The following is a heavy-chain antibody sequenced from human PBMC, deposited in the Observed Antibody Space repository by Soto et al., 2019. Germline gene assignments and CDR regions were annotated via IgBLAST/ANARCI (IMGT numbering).Heavy chain of an antibody. CDR3: AKGYCGGDCFNDY. D-gene: IGHD2-21*02. CDR1: GFTFSSYG. CDR2: ISYDGSNK. V-gene: IGHV3-30*18. Sequence: QVQLVESGGGVVQPGRSLRLSCAASGFTFSSYGMLWVRQAPGKGLEWVAVISYDGSNKYYADSVKGRFTISRDNSKNTLYLQMNSLRAEDTAVYYCAKGYCGGDCFNDYWGQGTMVTVSS. J-gene: IGHJ3*01.